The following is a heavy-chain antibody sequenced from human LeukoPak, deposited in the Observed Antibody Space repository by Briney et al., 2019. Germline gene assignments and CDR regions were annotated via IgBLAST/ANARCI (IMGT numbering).Heavy chain of an antibody. D-gene: IGHD2-21*01. CDR1: GFTFSSYA. CDR3: AQSNHPLWWFSGGFDY. J-gene: IGHJ4*02. CDR2: ISGSGGST. Sequence: GGSLRLSCAASGFTFSSYAMSWVRQAPGKGLEWVSAISGSGGSTYYADSVKGRFTISRDNSKNTLYLQMNSLRAEDTAVYYCAQSNHPLWWFSGGFDYWGQGTLVTVSS. V-gene: IGHV3-23*01.